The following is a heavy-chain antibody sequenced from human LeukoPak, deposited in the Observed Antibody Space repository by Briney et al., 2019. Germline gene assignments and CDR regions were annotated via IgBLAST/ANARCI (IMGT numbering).Heavy chain of an antibody. V-gene: IGHV3-30*18. J-gene: IGHJ4*02. CDR3: AKAYGSGSYYKFDS. Sequence: GGSLRLSCAASGFTFSSYGMHWVRQAPGKGLKWVAVISYDGSNQYYADSVKGRFTISRDNSKNTLHLQMNSLRAEDTAVYYCAKAYGSGSYYKFDSWGQGTLVTVSS. CDR2: ISYDGSNQ. CDR1: GFTFSSYG. D-gene: IGHD3-10*01.